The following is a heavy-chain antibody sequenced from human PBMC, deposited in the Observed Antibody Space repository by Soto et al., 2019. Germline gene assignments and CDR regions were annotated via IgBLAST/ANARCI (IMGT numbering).Heavy chain of an antibody. D-gene: IGHD6-6*01. CDR1: GFTFSRFE. CDR3: AKEYSTSFDY. Sequence: GSLRLSCAASGFTFSRFELHWVRQAPGKGLEWISYISSSGSTAYYASSVKGRFTISSDNSKNTLYLQMNGLRADDTAVYYCAKEYSTSFDYWGQGTPVTVSS. J-gene: IGHJ4*02. CDR2: ISSSGSTA. V-gene: IGHV3-48*03.